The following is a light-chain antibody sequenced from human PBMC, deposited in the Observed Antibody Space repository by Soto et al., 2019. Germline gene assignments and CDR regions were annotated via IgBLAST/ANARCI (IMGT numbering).Light chain of an antibody. CDR2: LGS. CDR1: QSLLHSNGNTY. J-gene: IGKJ4*01. Sequence: TVMTQSPLSLSVTPGEPASISCRSSQSLLHSNGNTYLDWYLQKPGQSPQLLIYLGSTRASGVPDRFSGSGSGTEFTLRISRVEAEDVGVYYCMQALQTPFTFGGGTKVEIK. CDR3: MQALQTPFT. V-gene: IGKV2-28*01.